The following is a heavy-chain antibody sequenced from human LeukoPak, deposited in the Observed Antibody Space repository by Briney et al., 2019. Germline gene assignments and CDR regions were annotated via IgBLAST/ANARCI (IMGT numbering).Heavy chain of an antibody. CDR2: SNSDGIIT. V-gene: IGHV3-74*01. CDR1: GFTFSDYW. D-gene: IGHD3-10*01. CDR3: ARDLHYGTGSYPLY. Sequence: GGSLRLSCVTSGFTFSDYWMHWVRQAPGKGLVWVARSNSDGIITSYADSVKGRFTISRDNAKSTLYLQMNTLRVEDTAVYYCARDLHYGTGSYPLYWGQGTLVTVSS. J-gene: IGHJ4*02.